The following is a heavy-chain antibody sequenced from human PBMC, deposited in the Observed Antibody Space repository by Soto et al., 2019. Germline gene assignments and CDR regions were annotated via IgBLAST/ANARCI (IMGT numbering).Heavy chain of an antibody. J-gene: IGHJ6*02. V-gene: IGHV5-51*01. D-gene: IGHD6-13*01. CDR1: GYSFTSYW. Sequence: RGESLKISCKGSGYSFTSYWIGWVRQMPGKGLEWMGIIYPGDSDTRYSPSFQGQVTISADKSISTAYLQWSSLKASDTAMYYCARHGAAADTDYYYYYGMDVWGQGTTVTVSS. CDR3: ARHGAAADTDYYYYYGMDV. CDR2: IYPGDSDT.